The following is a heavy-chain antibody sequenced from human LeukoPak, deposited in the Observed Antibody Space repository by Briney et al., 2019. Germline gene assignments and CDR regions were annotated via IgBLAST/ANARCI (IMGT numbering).Heavy chain of an antibody. V-gene: IGHV4-59*12. CDR2: IYYSGST. CDR1: GGSISSYY. CDR3: ARGRLRGWYSSRGPDFDY. Sequence: SETLSLTCTVSGGSISSYYWSWIRQPPGKGLEWIGYIYYSGSTNYNPSLKSRVTISVDTSKNQFSLKLSSVTAADTAVYYCARGRLRGWYSSRGPDFDYWGQGTLVTVSS. D-gene: IGHD6-13*01. J-gene: IGHJ4*02.